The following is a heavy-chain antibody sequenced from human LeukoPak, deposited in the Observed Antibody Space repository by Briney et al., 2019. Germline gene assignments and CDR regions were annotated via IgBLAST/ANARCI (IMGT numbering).Heavy chain of an antibody. CDR1: GGSISSSSYY. V-gene: IGHV4-39*01. CDR2: IYYSGST. Sequence: SETLSLTCTVSGGSISSSSYYWGWIRQPPGKGLEWIGSIYYSGSTYYNPSLKSRVTISVDTSKNQFSLKLSSVTAADTAVYYCARHSGSSTSGRYYYYYYIDVWGKGTTVTVSS. J-gene: IGHJ6*03. D-gene: IGHD2-2*01. CDR3: ARHSGSSTSGRYYYYYYIDV.